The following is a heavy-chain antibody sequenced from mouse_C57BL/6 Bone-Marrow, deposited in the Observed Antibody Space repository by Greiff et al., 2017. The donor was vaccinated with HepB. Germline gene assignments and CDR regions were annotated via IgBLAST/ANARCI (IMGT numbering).Heavy chain of an antibody. CDR1: GYSITSGYY. Sequence: EVQLVESGPGLVKPSQSLSLTCSVTGYSITSGYYWNWIRQFPGNKLEWMGYISYDGSNNYNPSLKNRISITRDTSKNQFFLKLNSVTTEDTATYYCARGEGDYWGQGTSVTVSS. CDR3: ARGEGDY. V-gene: IGHV3-6*01. J-gene: IGHJ4*01. CDR2: ISYDGSN.